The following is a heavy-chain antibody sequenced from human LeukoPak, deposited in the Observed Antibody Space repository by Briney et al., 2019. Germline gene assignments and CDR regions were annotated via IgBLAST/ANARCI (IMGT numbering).Heavy chain of an antibody. V-gene: IGHV3-7*03. Sequence: GGSLRLSCEASGFTFRSYWMSWVRQAPGKGLEWVANINQDESKKYYVDSVKGRFTISRDNAESSLYLQMNSLRAEDTAIYYCARWDCTSDSCKGAFDIWHQGTMVTVSS. CDR3: ARWDCTSDSCKGAFDI. CDR2: INQDESKK. J-gene: IGHJ3*02. D-gene: IGHD2-8*02. CDR1: GFTFRSYW.